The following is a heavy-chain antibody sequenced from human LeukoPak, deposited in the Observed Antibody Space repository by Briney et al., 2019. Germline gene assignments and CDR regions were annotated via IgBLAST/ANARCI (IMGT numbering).Heavy chain of an antibody. Sequence: GGSLRLSCGASSFTFSSYVMSWVRQAPGKGLEWVSTVSTTGGSTYYADSVKGRFTISRDNAKNSLYLQMNSLRAEDTAVYYCAELGITMIGGVWGKGTTVTISS. V-gene: IGHV3-23*01. D-gene: IGHD3-10*02. CDR2: VSTTGGST. J-gene: IGHJ6*04. CDR3: AELGITMIGGV. CDR1: SFTFSSYV.